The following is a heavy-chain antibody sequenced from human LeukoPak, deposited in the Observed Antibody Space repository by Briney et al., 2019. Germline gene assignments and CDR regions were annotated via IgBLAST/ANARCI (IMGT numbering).Heavy chain of an antibody. Sequence: GGSLRLSCAASGFTFSSYWMNWARQAPGKGLGWVASINHNGNVNYYVGSVKGRFTISRDNAKNSLYLQMNNLRGEDTAIYYCARDAGNSGYGCDLWGQGTLVTVSS. CDR2: INHNGNVN. D-gene: IGHD5-12*01. CDR3: ARDAGNSGYGCDL. V-gene: IGHV3-7*01. J-gene: IGHJ5*02. CDR1: GFTFSSYW.